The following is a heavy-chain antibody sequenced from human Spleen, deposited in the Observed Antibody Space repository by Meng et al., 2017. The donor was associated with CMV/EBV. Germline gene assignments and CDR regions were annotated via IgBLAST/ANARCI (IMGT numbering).Heavy chain of an antibody. V-gene: IGHV3-21*01. J-gene: IGHJ5*02. CDR3: ARTLAGSGSYKKGWFDP. CDR2: ISSSSSYI. CDR1: GFTFSSYS. D-gene: IGHD3-10*01. Sequence: GESLKISCAASGFTFSSYSMNWVRQAPGKGLEWVSSISSSSSYIYYADSVKGRFTISRDNAKNSLYLQMNSLRAEDTAVYYCARTLAGSGSYKKGWFDPWGQGTLVTVSS.